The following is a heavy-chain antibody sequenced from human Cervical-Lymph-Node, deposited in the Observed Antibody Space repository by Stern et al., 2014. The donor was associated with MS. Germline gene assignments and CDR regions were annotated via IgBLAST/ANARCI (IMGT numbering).Heavy chain of an antibody. CDR3: ARDLSRSEDYSGGCPNY. CDR1: GYTFTNYY. Sequence: QLVQSGAEVKKPGASVKVSCKATGYTFTNYYMHWLRQAPGQGLEWMGITDPSGGGSTYAQRFQGRVTMTRDTSTSTVYMELSSLRSDDTAVYYCARDLSRSEDYSGGCPNYWGQGSLVTVSS. V-gene: IGHV1-46*03. J-gene: IGHJ4*02. D-gene: IGHD2-15*01. CDR2: TDPSGGGS.